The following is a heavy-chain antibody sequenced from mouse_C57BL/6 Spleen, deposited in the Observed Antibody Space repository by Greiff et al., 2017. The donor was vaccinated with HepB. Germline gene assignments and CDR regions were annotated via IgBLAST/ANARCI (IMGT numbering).Heavy chain of an antibody. CDR1: GYTFTSYW. D-gene: IGHD2-5*01. J-gene: IGHJ3*01. Sequence: QVQLQQPGAELVRPGSSVKLSCKASGYTFTSYWMHWVKQRPIQGLEWIGNIDPSDSETHYNQKFKDKATLTVDKSSSTAYMQLSSLTSEDSAVYYCAREGYGSNSAWFAYWGQGTLVTVSA. V-gene: IGHV1-52*01. CDR3: AREGYGSNSAWFAY. CDR2: IDPSDSET.